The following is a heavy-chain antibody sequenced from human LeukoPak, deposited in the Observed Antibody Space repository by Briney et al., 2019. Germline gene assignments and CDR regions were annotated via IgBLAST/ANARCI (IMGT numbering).Heavy chain of an antibody. V-gene: IGHV3-30*02. CDR1: GLPFSAYG. D-gene: IGHD1-26*01. J-gene: IGHJ4*02. CDR2: IRYDGNNK. Sequence: GGSLRLSCAASGLPFSAYGLHWVRQAPGKGLEWVAFIRYDGNNKYYADSVKGRFTISRDNSKNTLYLQMNSLRDEDTAVYYCAKDFIAMSDWEPLGYWGQGILVTVSS. CDR3: AKDFIAMSDWEPLGY.